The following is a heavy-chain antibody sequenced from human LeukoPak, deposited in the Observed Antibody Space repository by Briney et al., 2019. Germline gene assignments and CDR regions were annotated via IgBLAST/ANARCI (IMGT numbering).Heavy chain of an antibody. Sequence: SETLSLTCAVYGGSFSGYYWSWIRQPPGKGLEWIGEINHSGSTNYNPSLKSRVTISVDTSKNQFSLKLSSVTAADTAGYYCASGVVYDYWGQGTLVTVSS. CDR3: ASGVVYDY. J-gene: IGHJ4*02. CDR2: INHSGST. D-gene: IGHD2-15*01. CDR1: GGSFSGYY. V-gene: IGHV4-34*01.